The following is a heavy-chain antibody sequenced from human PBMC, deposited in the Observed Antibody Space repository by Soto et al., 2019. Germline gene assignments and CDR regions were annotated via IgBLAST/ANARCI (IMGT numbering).Heavy chain of an antibody. Sequence: SETLSLTCTVSGGSISSYYWSWIRQPPGKGLEWIGYIYYSGSTNYNPSLKSRVTISVDTSKNQFSLKLSSVTAADTAVYYCARSYDSGGYYGGGVDYWGQGTLVTVSS. V-gene: IGHV4-59*01. CDR1: GGSISSYY. CDR2: IYYSGST. CDR3: ARSYDSGGYYGGGVDY. J-gene: IGHJ4*02. D-gene: IGHD3-22*01.